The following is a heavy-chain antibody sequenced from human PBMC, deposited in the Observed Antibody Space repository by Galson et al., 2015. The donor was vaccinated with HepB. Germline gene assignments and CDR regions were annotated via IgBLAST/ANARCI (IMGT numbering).Heavy chain of an antibody. J-gene: IGHJ4*02. D-gene: IGHD6-19*01. V-gene: IGHV3-30*04. CDR3: ARDRGSSGLLYFVDS. CDR1: GFTFNSYA. CDR2: ISYDGSNK. Sequence: SLRLSCAASGFTFNSYAMHWVRQAPGKGLEWVAVISYDGSNKFHADSVKGRFTISRDNSKNTLYLQMNSLRAEDTAVYYCARDRGSSGLLYFVDSWGQGTLVTVSS.